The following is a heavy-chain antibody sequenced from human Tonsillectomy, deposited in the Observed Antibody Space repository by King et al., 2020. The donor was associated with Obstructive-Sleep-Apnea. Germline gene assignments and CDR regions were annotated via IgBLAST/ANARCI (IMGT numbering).Heavy chain of an antibody. V-gene: IGHV3-23*04. D-gene: IGHD3-3*01. J-gene: IGHJ4*02. Sequence: VQLVESGGGLVQPGGSLRLSCAASGFTFNNYVMSWVRQAPGKGLEWVSGIEADGDSKYSADSVKGRFTISRDNSNNTLYLQMNSLRAADTAIYYCATSWSGYYYFDSWGQGSLVTVSS. CDR3: ATSWSGYYYFDS. CDR2: IEADGDSK. CDR1: GFTFNNYV.